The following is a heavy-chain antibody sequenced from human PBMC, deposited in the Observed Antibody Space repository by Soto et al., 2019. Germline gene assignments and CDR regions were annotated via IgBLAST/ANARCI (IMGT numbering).Heavy chain of an antibody. D-gene: IGHD6-13*01. Sequence: EVQLMESGGGLVQPGGSLRLSCAASEFAFSSYALNWVRQAPGKGLEWVSAISATGTTTYYADSVKGRFTISRDNSKRTMFLHMDSLSPEDTAVYYCATYSSHFDYWGQGTLVTVSS. J-gene: IGHJ4*02. V-gene: IGHV3-23*01. CDR3: ATYSSHFDY. CDR2: ISATGTTT. CDR1: EFAFSSYA.